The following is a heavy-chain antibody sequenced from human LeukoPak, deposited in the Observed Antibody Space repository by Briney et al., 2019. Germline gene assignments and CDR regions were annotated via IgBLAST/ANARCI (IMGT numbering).Heavy chain of an antibody. Sequence: GGSLRLSCAASGFTFSSYSMNWVRQAPGKGLEWVSSISSSGSYIYYADSVKGRFTISRDNAKNSLYLQMNSLRAEDTAVYYCARDVVRRSYDYWGQGTLVTVSS. D-gene: IGHD1-26*01. CDR2: ISSSGSYI. J-gene: IGHJ4*02. CDR3: ARDVVRRSYDY. CDR1: GFTFSSYS. V-gene: IGHV3-21*01.